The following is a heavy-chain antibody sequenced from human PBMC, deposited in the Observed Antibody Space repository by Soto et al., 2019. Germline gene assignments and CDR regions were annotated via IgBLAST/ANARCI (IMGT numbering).Heavy chain of an antibody. CDR1: GGSISNDNW. J-gene: IGHJ5*02. CDR3: ARSAEQQLEAWFDP. Sequence: SETLSLTCAVSGGSISNDNWWSWVRQPPGKGLEWIGYIYYSGSTNYNPSLKSRVTISVDTSKNQFSLKLSSVTAADTAVYYCARSAEQQLEAWFDPWGQGTLVTVS. D-gene: IGHD6-13*01. V-gene: IGHV4-4*02. CDR2: IYYSGST.